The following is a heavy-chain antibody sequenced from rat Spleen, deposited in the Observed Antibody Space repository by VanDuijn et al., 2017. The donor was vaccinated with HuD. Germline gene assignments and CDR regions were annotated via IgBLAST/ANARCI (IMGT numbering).Heavy chain of an antibody. CDR1: GFTFSDYA. CDR3: ARHYGGYSEYVMDA. CDR2: INYDGSST. J-gene: IGHJ4*01. V-gene: IGHV5-17*01. Sequence: EVQLVESDGGLVQPGRSLKLSCAASGFTFSDYAMAWVRQAPTKGLEWVATINYDGSSTFYRDSVKGRFTISRDNAKSTLYLQMDSLRSEETATYYCARHYGGYSEYVMDAWGQGASVTVSS. D-gene: IGHD1-11*01.